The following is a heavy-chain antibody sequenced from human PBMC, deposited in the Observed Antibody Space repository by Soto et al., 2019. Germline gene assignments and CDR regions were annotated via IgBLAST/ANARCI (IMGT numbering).Heavy chain of an antibody. D-gene: IGHD3-3*01. Sequence: QVQLVESGGGVVQPGRSLRLSCAASGFTFSSYGMHWVRQAPGKGLEWVAVIWYDGSNKYYADSVKGRLTISRDNSKNTLYLQMNSLRAEDTAVYYCARETYYDFWSGYSPLDYWGQGTLVTVSS. CDR1: GFTFSSYG. J-gene: IGHJ4*02. V-gene: IGHV3-33*01. CDR2: IWYDGSNK. CDR3: ARETYYDFWSGYSPLDY.